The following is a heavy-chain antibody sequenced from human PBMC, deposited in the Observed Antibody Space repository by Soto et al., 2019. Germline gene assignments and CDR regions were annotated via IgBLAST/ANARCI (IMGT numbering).Heavy chain of an antibody. CDR1: GYTFSSHG. CDR3: AREGSYGWYDC. V-gene: IGHV1-18*01. D-gene: IGHD2-15*01. J-gene: IGHJ5*01. Sequence: QVQLVQSGAEVRKPGASVKVSCKASGYTFSSHGIIWVRQAPGQGLEWMGWISGYNGNAKYAQRLQGRVTMTTDTSTSTVYMDLRSLGSDESAVYYCAREGSYGWYDCWGQGTLVTVSS. CDR2: ISGYNGNA.